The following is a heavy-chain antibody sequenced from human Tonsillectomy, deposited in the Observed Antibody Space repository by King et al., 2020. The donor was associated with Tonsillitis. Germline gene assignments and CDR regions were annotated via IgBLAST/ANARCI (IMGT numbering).Heavy chain of an antibody. D-gene: IGHD3-22*01. CDR3: ARVRQSGYYSGYFDY. V-gene: IGHV1-18*01. CDR2: ISAYDGNT. J-gene: IGHJ4*02. Sequence: QLVQSGAEVKKPGASVKVSCKASGYTFTSYGISWVRQAPGQGLEWMGWISAYDGNTNYAQKLQGRVTMTTDTSTSTAYMELRSLRSDDTAVYYCARVRQSGYYSGYFDYWGQGTLVTVSS. CDR1: GYTFTSYG.